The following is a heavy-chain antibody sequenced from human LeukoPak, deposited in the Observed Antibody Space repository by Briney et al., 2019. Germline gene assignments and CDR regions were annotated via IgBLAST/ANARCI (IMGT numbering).Heavy chain of an antibody. CDR2: IDYSGST. V-gene: IGHV4-39*01. J-gene: IGHJ4*02. D-gene: IGHD3-10*01. CDR1: GGSISSNGYY. Sequence: SETLSLTCTVSGGSISSNGYYWGWIRQPPGKGLEWIGSIDYSGSTYYNPSLKSRVTISVDTSKNQFSLKLSSVTAADTAVYYCARQTGSGLFSLPGGQGTLVTVSS. CDR3: ARQTGSGLFSLP.